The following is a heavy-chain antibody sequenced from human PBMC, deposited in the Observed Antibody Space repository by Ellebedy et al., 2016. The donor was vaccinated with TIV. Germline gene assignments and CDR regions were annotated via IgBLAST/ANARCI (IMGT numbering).Heavy chain of an antibody. Sequence: AASVKVSCKASGYTFTSYGISWVRQAPGQGLEWMGWISAYNGNTNYAQKLQGRVTMTTDTSTSTAYMEPRSLRSDDTAVYYCARGGQPRYYDSSGAPEYFQHWGQGTLVTVSS. CDR3: ARGGQPRYYDSSGAPEYFQH. CDR1: GYTFTSYG. D-gene: IGHD3-22*01. CDR2: ISAYNGNT. V-gene: IGHV1-18*01. J-gene: IGHJ1*01.